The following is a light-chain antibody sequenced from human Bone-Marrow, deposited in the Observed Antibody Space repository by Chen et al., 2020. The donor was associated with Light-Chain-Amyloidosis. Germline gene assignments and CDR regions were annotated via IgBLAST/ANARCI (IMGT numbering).Light chain of an antibody. Sequence: QSVMTQPPSASGTPGQRVTISCSGSSSNIGSNYVFWYQHLPGTAPKLLIYKNNQRPSGVPDRVSGSKSGTSASLAISGLRSEDEADFYCAAWDDSLSGVLFGGGTKLTVL. V-gene: IGLV1-47*01. CDR2: KNN. J-gene: IGLJ2*01. CDR3: AAWDDSLSGVL. CDR1: SSNIGSNY.